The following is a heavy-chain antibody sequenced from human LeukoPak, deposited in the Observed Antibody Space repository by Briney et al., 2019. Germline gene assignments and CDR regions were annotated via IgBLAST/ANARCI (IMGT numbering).Heavy chain of an antibody. CDR1: DFSFITYA. Sequence: GGSLRLSCAASDFSFITYAMSWVRQAPGKGLEWVSTISGGGDATYYADSVKGRFTISRDNPKNTLYLQMNSLRVEDTAVYYCARDSSMLRGPLVIYYFDFWGQGTLVTVSS. CDR2: ISGGGDAT. CDR3: ARDSSMLRGPLVIYYFDF. D-gene: IGHD3-10*01. J-gene: IGHJ4*02. V-gene: IGHV3-23*01.